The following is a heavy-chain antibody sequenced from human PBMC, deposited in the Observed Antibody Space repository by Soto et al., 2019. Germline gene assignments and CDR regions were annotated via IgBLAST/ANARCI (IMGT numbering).Heavy chain of an antibody. CDR2: IYYSGST. CDR3: ARHTPAISISDH. J-gene: IGHJ4*02. D-gene: IGHD2-15*01. V-gene: IGHV4-39*01. CDR1: GGSISSSSYY. Sequence: QLQLQESGPGLVKPSETLSLTCTVSGGSISSSSYYWGWIRQPPGKGLEWIGRIYYSGSTYYNPSLKSRVTISGDTSKKQFSLKPSPVTAADTAVYYCARHTPAISISDHWGQGTLVTVSS.